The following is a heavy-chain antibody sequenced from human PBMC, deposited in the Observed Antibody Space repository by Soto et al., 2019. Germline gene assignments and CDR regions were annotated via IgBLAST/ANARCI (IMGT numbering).Heavy chain of an antibody. D-gene: IGHD5-12*01. J-gene: IGHJ3*02. CDR1: GFTFSTYA. CDR3: AKDQGYSGYEDAFDI. Sequence: GGSLRLSCTASGFTFSTYAMSWVRQAPGKGLEWVSAISGSGGSTYYADSVKGRFTISRDNSKNTLYLQMNSLRAEDTAVYYCAKDQGYSGYEDAFDIWGQGTMVTVSS. V-gene: IGHV3-23*01. CDR2: ISGSGGST.